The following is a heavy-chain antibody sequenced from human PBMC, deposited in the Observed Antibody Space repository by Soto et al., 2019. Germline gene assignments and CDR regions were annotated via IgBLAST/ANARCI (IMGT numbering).Heavy chain of an antibody. D-gene: IGHD3-22*01. CDR2: VSSDGSDK. Sequence: QVQLVESGGGVVQPGRSLRLSCVASGFTFNTHAIHWVRQAPGKGLEWVAVVSSDGSDKYYADSVKGRFTISRDNSKNTLYLQMNSLRPDDTAVYYCATLSSRSGYLGYWGQGTLVTVSS. CDR1: GFTFNTHA. V-gene: IGHV3-30*04. J-gene: IGHJ4*02. CDR3: ATLSSRSGYLGY.